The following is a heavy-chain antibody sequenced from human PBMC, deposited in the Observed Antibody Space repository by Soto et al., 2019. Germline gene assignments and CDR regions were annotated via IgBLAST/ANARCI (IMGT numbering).Heavy chain of an antibody. CDR1: GFTFSSYS. CDR2: ISSSSSTI. J-gene: IGHJ4*02. CDR3: ARDIGYGDYPFDY. V-gene: IGHV3-48*01. Sequence: GGSLRLSCAASGFTFSSYSMNWVRQAPGKGLEWVSYISSSSSTIYYANSVKGRFTLSRDNAKNSLYLQMNSLRAEDTAVYYCARDIGYGDYPFDYWGQGTLVTVSS. D-gene: IGHD4-17*01.